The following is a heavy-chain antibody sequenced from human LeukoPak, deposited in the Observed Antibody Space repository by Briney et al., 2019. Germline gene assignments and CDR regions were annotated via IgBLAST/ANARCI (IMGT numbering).Heavy chain of an antibody. V-gene: IGHV3-30*18. D-gene: IGHD3-10*01. CDR3: ANDDARGFGEPSPYDY. Sequence: PGRSLRLSCVASGFAFRNYGMHWVRQAPGKGLEWVAVISYDGINTHYADSVKGRFTICKDNSKNTLYLQLNTLRPEDTAVYYCANDDARGFGEPSPYDYWGQGTRVTVSS. J-gene: IGHJ4*02. CDR2: ISYDGINT. CDR1: GFAFRNYG.